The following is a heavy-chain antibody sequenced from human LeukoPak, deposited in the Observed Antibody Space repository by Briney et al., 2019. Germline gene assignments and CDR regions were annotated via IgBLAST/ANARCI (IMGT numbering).Heavy chain of an antibody. V-gene: IGHV3-7*01. CDR3: AKDRSGIAVAGTVGRYFDY. D-gene: IGHD6-19*01. CDR2: IKQDGSEK. J-gene: IGHJ4*02. CDR1: GFTFSSYW. Sequence: GGSLRLSCAASGFTFSSYWMSWVRQAPGKGLEWVANIKQDGSEKYYVDSVKGRFTISRDNAKNSLYLQMNSLRAEDTAVYYCAKDRSGIAVAGTVGRYFDYWGQGTLVTVSS.